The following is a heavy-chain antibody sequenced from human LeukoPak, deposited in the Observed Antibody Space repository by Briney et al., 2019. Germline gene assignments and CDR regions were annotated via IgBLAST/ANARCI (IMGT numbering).Heavy chain of an antibody. CDR2: IYYSGST. J-gene: IGHJ4*02. CDR1: GGSISSSSYY. Sequence: SETLSLTCTVSGGSISSSSYYWGWIRQPPGKGLEWIGSIYYSGSTYYNPSLKSRVTISVDTSKNQFSLKLSSVTAADTAVYYCARYDYVWGRFDYWGQGTLVTVSS. CDR3: ARYDYVWGRFDY. D-gene: IGHD3-16*01. V-gene: IGHV4-39*07.